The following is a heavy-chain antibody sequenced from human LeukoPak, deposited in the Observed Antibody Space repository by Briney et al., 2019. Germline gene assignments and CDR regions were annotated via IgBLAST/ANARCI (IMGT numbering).Heavy chain of an antibody. CDR2: IFDRGTT. CDR3: ARGGRSRGSMSFYYMDV. CDR1: GGSISYYY. D-gene: IGHD3-10*01. V-gene: IGHV4-59*01. Sequence: SETLSLTCTVSGGSISYYYWSWIRQPPGKGLEWIGYIFDRGTTNYNPSLESRVAISAETSKNQVSLKVKSVTAADTAVYYCARGGRSRGSMSFYYMDVWGKGATVTVSS. J-gene: IGHJ6*03.